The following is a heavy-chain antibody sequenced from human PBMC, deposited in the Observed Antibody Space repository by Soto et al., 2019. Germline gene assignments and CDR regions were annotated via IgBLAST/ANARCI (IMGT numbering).Heavy chain of an antibody. CDR3: AKKEIWFGELLSLSYFDY. J-gene: IGHJ4*02. V-gene: IGHV3-23*01. CDR1: GFTFSSYA. CDR2: ISGSGGST. D-gene: IGHD3-10*01. Sequence: EVQLLESGGGLVQPGGSLRLSCAASGFTFSSYAMSWVRQAPGKGLEWVSAISGSGGSTYYADSVKGRFTISRDNSKNKLYLQMNSLRAEDTAVYYCAKKEIWFGELLSLSYFDYWGQGTLVTVSS.